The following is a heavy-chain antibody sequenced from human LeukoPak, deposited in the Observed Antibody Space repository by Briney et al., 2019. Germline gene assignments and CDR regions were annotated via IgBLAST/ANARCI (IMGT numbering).Heavy chain of an antibody. CDR3: ARDVGYG. D-gene: IGHD5-12*01. CDR1: GFTFSSYA. V-gene: IGHV3-23*01. J-gene: IGHJ4*02. CDR2: ISGSGGST. Sequence: TGGSLRLSCAASGFTFSSYAMSWVRQAPGKGLEWVSAISGSGGSTYYADSVKGRFTTSRDNAKNSLYLQMNSLRAEDTAVYYCARDVGYGWGQGTLVTVSS.